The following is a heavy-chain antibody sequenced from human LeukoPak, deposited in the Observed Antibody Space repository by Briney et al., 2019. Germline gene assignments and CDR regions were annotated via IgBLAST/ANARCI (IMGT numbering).Heavy chain of an antibody. D-gene: IGHD3-10*01. CDR2: INHSGST. J-gene: IGHJ5*02. V-gene: IGHV4-34*01. CDR1: GGSFSGYY. Sequence: PSETLSLTCIVYGGSFSGYYWSWIRQPPGKGLEWIGEINHSGSTNYNPSLKSRVTISVDTSKNQFSLKLSSVTAADTAVYYCARLVPPVLLWFGELLYPGHWFDPWGQGTLVTVSS. CDR3: ARLVPPVLLWFGELLYPGHWFDP.